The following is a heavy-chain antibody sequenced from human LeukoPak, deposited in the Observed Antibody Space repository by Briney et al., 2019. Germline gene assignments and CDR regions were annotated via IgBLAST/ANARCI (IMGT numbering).Heavy chain of an antibody. J-gene: IGHJ6*02. CDR3: TRDLMDYDVSTGLHHYYMDV. D-gene: IGHD3-9*01. CDR1: GFTFSSYW. CDR2: IDGDGRNI. V-gene: IGHV3-74*01. Sequence: GGSLRLSCVASGFTFSSYWMHWVRHDPRKGLVWVSRIDGDGRNINYADSVRGRFTISRDNAKNTLYLQMNTLRVEDTAVYYCTRDLMDYDVSTGLHHYYMDVWGQGTTVTVSS.